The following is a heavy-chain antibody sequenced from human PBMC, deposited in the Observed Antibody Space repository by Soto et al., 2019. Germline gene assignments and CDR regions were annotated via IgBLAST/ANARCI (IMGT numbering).Heavy chain of an antibody. CDR3: ERDRGVRSYYYYGMDV. Sequence: QVQLVESGGGVVQAGRSLRLSCAASGFTFSSYAMHWVRQAPGKGLEWVAVISYDGSNKYYADSVKGRFTISRDNSKNTLYLQMNSLRAEDKAVYYCERDRGVRSYYYYGMDVWGQGTTVTVSS. D-gene: IGHD4-17*01. CDR2: ISYDGSNK. J-gene: IGHJ6*02. CDR1: GFTFSSYA. V-gene: IGHV3-30-3*01.